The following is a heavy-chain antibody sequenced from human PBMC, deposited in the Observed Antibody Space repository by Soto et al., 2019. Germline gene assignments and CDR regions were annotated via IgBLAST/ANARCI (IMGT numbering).Heavy chain of an antibody. Sequence: QVQLQQSGPRLVKPSGTLSLTCYVSGGSISSTNWWTWVRQPPGKGLEWIGEIYHTGNTNYNPSVRSRDTISRNKSNNKFSLNLRTVTAADTAVYYCATMPPSIEVRLVPIPTWGQGTPVTVSS. CDR1: GGSISSTNW. V-gene: IGHV4-4*02. CDR2: IYHTGNT. D-gene: IGHD2-2*02. J-gene: IGHJ4*03. CDR3: ATMPPSIEVRLVPIPT.